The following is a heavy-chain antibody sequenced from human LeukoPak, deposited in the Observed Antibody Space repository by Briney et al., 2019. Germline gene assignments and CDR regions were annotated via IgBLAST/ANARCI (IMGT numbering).Heavy chain of an antibody. D-gene: IGHD3-22*01. CDR2: ISAYNGNT. CDR3: ARDTYYYDSSGYTSAFDI. CDR1: GYTSTSYG. Sequence: ASVKVSCKASGYTSTSYGISWVRQAPGQGLEWMGWISAYNGNTNYAQKLQGRVTMTTDTSTSTAYMELRSLRSDDTAVYYCARDTYYYDSSGYTSAFDIWGQGTMVTVSS. V-gene: IGHV1-18*01. J-gene: IGHJ3*02.